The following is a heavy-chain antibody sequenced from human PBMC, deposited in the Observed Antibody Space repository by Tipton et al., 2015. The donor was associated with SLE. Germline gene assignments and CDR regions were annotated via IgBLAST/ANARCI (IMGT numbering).Heavy chain of an antibody. CDR2: INPNSGGT. V-gene: IGHV1-2*02. J-gene: IGHJ4*02. CDR1: GYTFTDYY. CDR3: ARARRIAAAGDY. Sequence: QSGPEVKKPGASVKVSCKASGYTFTDYYMHWVRQAPGQGLEWMGWINPNSGGTNYAQKFQGRVTMTRDTSISTAYMELSRLRSDDSAVYYCARARRIAAAGDYWGQGTLVTVSS. D-gene: IGHD6-13*01.